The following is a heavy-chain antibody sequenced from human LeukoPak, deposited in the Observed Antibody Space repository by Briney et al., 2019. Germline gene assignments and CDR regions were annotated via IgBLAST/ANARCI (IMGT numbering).Heavy chain of an antibody. Sequence: TSETLSLTCAVSGDSISTSNSYWGWIRRPPGKGLEWVGSIYYSGNTYYNPSLKSRVTISVDTSKNQFSLKLTSVTAADTAVYYCARQTGVGLFILPGGQGTLVTVSS. V-gene: IGHV4-39*01. D-gene: IGHD3-3*01. CDR2: IYYSGNT. CDR3: ARQTGVGLFILP. CDR1: GDSISTSNSY. J-gene: IGHJ4*02.